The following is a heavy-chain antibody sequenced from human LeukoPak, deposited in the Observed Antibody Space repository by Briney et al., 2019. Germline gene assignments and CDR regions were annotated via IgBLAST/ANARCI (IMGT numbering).Heavy chain of an antibody. J-gene: IGHJ4*02. CDR3: ARAYGDYGIAFDY. CDR2: IYYSGST. D-gene: IGHD4-17*01. CDR1: GGSISSYY. V-gene: IGHV4-59*12. Sequence: SETLSLTCTVSGGSISSYYWSWIRQPPGKGLEWIGYIYYSGSTNYNPSLKSRVTISVDTSKNQFSLELSSVTAADTAVYYCARAYGDYGIAFDYWGQGTLVTVSS.